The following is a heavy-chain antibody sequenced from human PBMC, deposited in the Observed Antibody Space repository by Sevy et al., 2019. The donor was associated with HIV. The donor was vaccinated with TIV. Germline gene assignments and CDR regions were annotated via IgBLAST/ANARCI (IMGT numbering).Heavy chain of an antibody. CDR1: GFTFSSYW. Sequence: GGSLRLSCAASGFTFSSYWMHWVRQAPGKGLVWVSRINSDGRSTSYADSVKGGFTMCRDNAKNTMYRQMNSVRAEDTAVYYCARASGYGSSWYIWYFDLWGRGTLVTVSS. J-gene: IGHJ2*01. V-gene: IGHV3-74*01. D-gene: IGHD6-13*01. CDR2: INSDGRST. CDR3: ARASGYGSSWYIWYFDL.